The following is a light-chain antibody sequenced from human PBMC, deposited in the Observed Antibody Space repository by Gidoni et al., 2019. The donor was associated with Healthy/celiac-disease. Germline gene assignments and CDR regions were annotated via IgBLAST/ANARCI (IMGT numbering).Light chain of an antibody. Sequence: QAVLTQPPSVSGAPGQRVTISCTGSSSNIGAGYDVHWYQQLPGTAPKLLLYGNSNRPSGVPYRFSCSTSGTSASLAITGLPAEDEADYYCQSYDSSLSGSWVFGGGTKLTVL. J-gene: IGLJ3*02. CDR1: SSNIGAGYD. CDR3: QSYDSSLSGSWV. V-gene: IGLV1-40*01. CDR2: GNS.